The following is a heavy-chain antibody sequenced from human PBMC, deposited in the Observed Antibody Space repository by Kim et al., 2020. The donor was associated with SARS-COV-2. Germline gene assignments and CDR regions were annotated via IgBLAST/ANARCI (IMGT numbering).Heavy chain of an antibody. D-gene: IGHD1-1*01. Sequence: KGRFTISRDNAKNTLYLQMNSLRAEDTAVYYCAREYNWKDRYYYYYGMDVWGQGTTVTVSS. J-gene: IGHJ6*02. V-gene: IGHV3-74*01. CDR3: AREYNWKDRYYYYYGMDV.